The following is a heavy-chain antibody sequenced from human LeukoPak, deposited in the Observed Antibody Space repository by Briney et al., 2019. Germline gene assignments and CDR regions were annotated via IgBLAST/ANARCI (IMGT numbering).Heavy chain of an antibody. J-gene: IGHJ6*03. V-gene: IGHV4-39*07. CDR2: IYYSGST. Sequence: SETLSLTCTVSGGSISSSSYYWGWIRQPPGKGLEWIGSIYYSGSTYYNPSLKSRVTIPVDTSKNQFSLKLSSVTAADTAVYYCARGRGYSYGSKYYYYYYYMDVWGKGTTVTVSS. CDR3: ARGRGYSYGSKYYYYYYYMDV. D-gene: IGHD5-18*01. CDR1: GGSISSSSYY.